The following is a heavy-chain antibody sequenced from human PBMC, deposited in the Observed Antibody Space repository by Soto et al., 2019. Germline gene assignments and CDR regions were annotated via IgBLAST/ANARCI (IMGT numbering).Heavy chain of an antibody. D-gene: IGHD1-26*01. CDR1: GGSISSGDYY. J-gene: IGHJ6*02. V-gene: IGHV4-30-4*01. Sequence: QVQLQESGPGLVKPSQTLSLTCTVSGGSISSGDYYWSWIRQPPGKGLEWIGYIYYSGSTYYNPSLKGRVTISVDTSKNQFSLKLSSVTAADTAVYYCARVIAVSGSYDYYYYYGMDVWGQGTTVTVSS. CDR2: IYYSGST. CDR3: ARVIAVSGSYDYYYYYGMDV.